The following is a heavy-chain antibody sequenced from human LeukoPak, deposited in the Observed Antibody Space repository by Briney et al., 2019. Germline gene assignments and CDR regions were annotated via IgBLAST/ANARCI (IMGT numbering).Heavy chain of an antibody. D-gene: IGHD2/OR15-2a*01. J-gene: IGHJ4*02. V-gene: IGHV3-23*01. CDR3: AKTIGPPYYFDY. CDR2: ISGSGGTT. Sequence: GSLRLSCAASGFTFNSYAMNWVRQAPGKGLEWVSGISGSGGTTYYADSVKGRFTISRDNSKNTLYLQMNSLRAEDTAVYYCAKTIGPPYYFDYWGQGTLVTVSS. CDR1: GFTFNSYA.